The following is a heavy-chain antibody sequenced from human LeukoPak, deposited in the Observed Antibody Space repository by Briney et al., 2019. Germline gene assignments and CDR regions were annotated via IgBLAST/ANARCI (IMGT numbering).Heavy chain of an antibody. CDR3: ARDNEDSIAAALDY. CDR1: GSTFSSYS. V-gene: IGHV3-48*01. Sequence: GSLRLSCAGSGSTFSSYSMNWVRQAPGKGLEWVSYISSSSSTIYYADSVKGRFTISRDNAKNSLYLQMNSLRAEDTAVYYCARDNEDSIAAALDYWGQGTLVTVSS. D-gene: IGHD6-13*01. CDR2: ISSSSSTI. J-gene: IGHJ4*02.